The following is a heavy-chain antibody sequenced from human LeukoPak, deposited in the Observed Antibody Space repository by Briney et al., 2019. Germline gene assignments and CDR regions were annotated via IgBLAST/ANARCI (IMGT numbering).Heavy chain of an antibody. CDR2: IRYDGSNK. V-gene: IGHV3-30*02. CDR1: GFTFSSYG. Sequence: GGSLRLSCAASGFTFSSYGMHWVRQAPGKGLEWVAFIRYDGSNKYYADSVKGRFTISRDNAKNSLYLQMNSLRAEDTAVYYCARDRRYYDILTGYYVPSRSDYYYYMDVWGKGTTVTVSS. CDR3: ARDRRYYDILTGYYVPSRSDYYYYMDV. D-gene: IGHD3-9*01. J-gene: IGHJ6*03.